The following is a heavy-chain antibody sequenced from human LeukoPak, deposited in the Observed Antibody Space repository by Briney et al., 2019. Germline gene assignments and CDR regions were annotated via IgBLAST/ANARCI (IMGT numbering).Heavy chain of an antibody. D-gene: IGHD6-19*01. J-gene: IGHJ4*02. CDR2: ISYDGSNK. CDR1: GFTFSSYA. Sequence: GSLRLSCAASGFTFSSYAMHWVRQAPGKGLEWVAVISYDGSNKYYADSVKGRFTISRDNSKNTLYLQMNSLRAEDTAVYYCAKVGIWGSSGWYLDYWGQGTLVTVSS. V-gene: IGHV3-30-3*01. CDR3: AKVGIWGSSGWYLDY.